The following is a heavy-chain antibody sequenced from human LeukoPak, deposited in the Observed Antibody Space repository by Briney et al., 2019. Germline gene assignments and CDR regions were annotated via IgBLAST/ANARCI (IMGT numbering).Heavy chain of an antibody. D-gene: IGHD4-17*01. Sequence: GGSLRLSCAASGFTFSTYSMNWVRQAPGKGLEWVSSITSGSYIYYADSLKGRFTISRDNAKNSLYLQINSLRVEDTAMYYCARDRYGAYDFDSWGQGTLVTVSS. V-gene: IGHV3-21*01. CDR1: GFTFSTYS. CDR3: ARDRYGAYDFDS. CDR2: ITSGSYI. J-gene: IGHJ4*02.